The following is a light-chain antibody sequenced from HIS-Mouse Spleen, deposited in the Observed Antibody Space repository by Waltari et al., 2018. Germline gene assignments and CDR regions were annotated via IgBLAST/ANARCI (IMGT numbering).Light chain of an antibody. CDR1: QSVSSSY. J-gene: IGKJ1*01. CDR2: GAF. V-gene: IGKV3-20*01. Sequence: EIVLTQSPGTLSLSPGERATLTCTASQSVSSSYLAWYQQKPGQAPRLLIYGAFSRATGIPDRFSGSGSGTDFTLTISRLEPEDFAVYYCQQYGSSSTFGQGTKVEIK. CDR3: QQYGSSST.